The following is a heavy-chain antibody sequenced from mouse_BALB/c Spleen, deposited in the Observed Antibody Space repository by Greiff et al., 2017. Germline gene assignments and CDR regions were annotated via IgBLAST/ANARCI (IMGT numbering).Heavy chain of an antibody. V-gene: IGHV14-3*02. CDR1: GFNIKDTY. J-gene: IGHJ4*01. CDR3: APHYYGSRGAMDY. D-gene: IGHD1-1*01. CDR2: IDPANGNT. Sequence: EVQLQQSGAELVKPGASVKLSCTASGFNIKDTYMHWVKQRPEQGLEWIGRIDPANGNTKYDPKFQGKATITADTSSNTAYLQLSSLTSEDTAVYYCAPHYYGSRGAMDYWGQGTSVTVSS.